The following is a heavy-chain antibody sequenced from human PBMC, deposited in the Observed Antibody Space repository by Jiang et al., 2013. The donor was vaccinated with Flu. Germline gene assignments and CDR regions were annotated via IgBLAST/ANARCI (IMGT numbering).Heavy chain of an antibody. J-gene: IGHJ4*02. Sequence: VQLVESGAEVKKPGASVKASCKASGYTFTDYYMNWVRQAPGQGLEWMGWINPNSGDTNYAQKFQGRVTMARDTSISTAYMELSRLRSDDTAVYYCARDSFDTSGYYYPSLGYWGQGTLVPVSS. CDR2: INPNSGDT. V-gene: IGHV1-2*02. CDR1: GYTFTDYY. CDR3: ARDSFDTSGYYYPSLGY. D-gene: IGHD3-22*01.